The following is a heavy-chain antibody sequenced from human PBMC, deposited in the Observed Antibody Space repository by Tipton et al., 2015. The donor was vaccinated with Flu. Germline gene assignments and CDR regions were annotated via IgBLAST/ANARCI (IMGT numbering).Heavy chain of an antibody. Sequence: LSLTCTVSGGSISGYYWGWIRQPPGKGLEWIASIYYSGRTYYNPSLKSRVTISVDTSKNQFSLKLNSVTAADTAVYYCARLSYYDVDLKNFYFEDWGQGTLVTVSS. V-gene: IGHV4-39*01. CDR2: IYYSGRT. CDR1: GGSISGYY. J-gene: IGHJ4*02. CDR3: ARLSYYDVDLKNFYFED. D-gene: IGHD3-10*02.